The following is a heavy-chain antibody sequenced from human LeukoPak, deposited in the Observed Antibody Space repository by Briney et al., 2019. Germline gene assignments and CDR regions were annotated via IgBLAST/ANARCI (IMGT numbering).Heavy chain of an antibody. D-gene: IGHD6-19*01. V-gene: IGHV3-48*01. CDR2: ISSSSRTI. Sequence: GGALRLSCAASGFSFSSYSMNWVRQAPGKGLEWVSYISSSSRTIYYADSVKSRFTISRDNAKNSLYLQMNSLSAEDTAVYYCIVLAVAGTLGFDYWGQGTLVTVSS. CDR1: GFSFSSYS. J-gene: IGHJ4*02. CDR3: IVLAVAGTLGFDY.